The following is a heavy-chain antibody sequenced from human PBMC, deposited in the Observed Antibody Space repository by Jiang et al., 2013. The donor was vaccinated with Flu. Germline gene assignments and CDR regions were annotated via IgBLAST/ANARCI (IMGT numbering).Heavy chain of an antibody. J-gene: IGHJ6*02. V-gene: IGHV4-34*01. D-gene: IGHD3-10*01. CDR3: ARARGWAYYYYYGMDV. Sequence: LKPSETLSLTCAVYGGSFSGYYWSWIRQPPGKGLEWIGEINHSGSTNYNPSLKSRVTISVDTSKNQFSLKLSSVTAADTAVYYCARARGWAYYYYYGMDVWGQGTTVTVSS. CDR1: GGSFSGYY. CDR2: INHSGST.